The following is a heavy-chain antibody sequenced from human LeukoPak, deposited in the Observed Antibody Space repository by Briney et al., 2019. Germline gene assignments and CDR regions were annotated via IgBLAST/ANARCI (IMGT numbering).Heavy chain of an antibody. V-gene: IGHV3-23*01. Sequence: GGSLRLSCVASGFTFSSYGTSWVRQAPGKGLEWVSAISGGGGSTYYADSVKGRFTISRDSSRNVVYLQMNSLRAEDTAVYYCAKDPRESSIATRPHYFDYWGQGTLVTVSS. CDR2: ISGGGGST. CDR3: AKDPRESSIATRPHYFDY. CDR1: GFTFSSYG. D-gene: IGHD6-6*01. J-gene: IGHJ4*02.